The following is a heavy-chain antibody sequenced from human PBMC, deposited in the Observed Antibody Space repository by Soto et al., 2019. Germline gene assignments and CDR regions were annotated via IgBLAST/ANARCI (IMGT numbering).Heavy chain of an antibody. D-gene: IGHD3-16*01. J-gene: IGHJ4*01. CDR2: IYYNGDT. CDR3: ARGGKYYQQETYFFDY. CDR1: GGSISSSGYY. Sequence: SETLSPTCTASGGSISSSGYYWAWLRQPPGRGLEWIGSIYYNGDTYFYPSLKSRVTISVDTSKNQFSLKLTSVTAADTALYFCARGGKYYQQETYFFDYWGQGSLVTVSS. V-gene: IGHV4-39*01.